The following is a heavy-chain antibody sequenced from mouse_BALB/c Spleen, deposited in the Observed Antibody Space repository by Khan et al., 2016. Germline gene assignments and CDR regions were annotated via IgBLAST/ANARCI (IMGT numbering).Heavy chain of an antibody. J-gene: IGHJ1*01. CDR1: GYTLANYG. D-gene: IGHD2-1*01. CDR2: INTYTGET. CDR3: ARDFGNCGYFDV. Sequence: QIQLVQSGPELKKPGETVKISCKASGYTLANYGVIWVKQAPGKGLKWMVWINTYTGETIYTDDFKGRFAFSLETSANIVYLEINNLKNEDTATYFCARDFGNCGYFDVWGAGTTVTVSS. V-gene: IGHV9-3-1*01.